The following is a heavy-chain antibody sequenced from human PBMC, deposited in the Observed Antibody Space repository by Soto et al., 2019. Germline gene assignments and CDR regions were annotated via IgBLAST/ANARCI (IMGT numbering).Heavy chain of an antibody. CDR1: GFGFSGTA. V-gene: IGHV3-73*02. Sequence: DVQLVEFGGGLVQPGGSLKLSCTTSGFGFSGTAMHWVRQASGKGLEWVGRIRTKPNNYATTYAASVTGRFTIARDDSKNTVYLQLNSMKTEGEAVSYCASPADPYGYREAFDSWGQGALGTVSS. D-gene: IGHD5-18*01. CDR2: IRTKPNNYAT. J-gene: IGHJ4*02. CDR3: ASPADPYGYREAFDS.